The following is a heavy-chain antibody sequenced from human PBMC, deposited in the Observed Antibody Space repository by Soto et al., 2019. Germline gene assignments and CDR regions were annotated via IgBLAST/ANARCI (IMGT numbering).Heavy chain of an antibody. V-gene: IGHV1-69*06. J-gene: IGHJ4*02. CDR2: IIPIFGTA. CDR1: GGTFSSYA. CDR3: ARDLAPSAYYDSSGQTFDY. D-gene: IGHD3-22*01. Sequence: AASVKVSCKASGGTFSSYAISWVRQAPGQGLEWMGGIIPIFGTANYAQKFQGRVTITADKSTSTAYMELSSLRSEDTAVYYCARDLAPSAYYDSSGQTFDYWGQGTLVTVSS.